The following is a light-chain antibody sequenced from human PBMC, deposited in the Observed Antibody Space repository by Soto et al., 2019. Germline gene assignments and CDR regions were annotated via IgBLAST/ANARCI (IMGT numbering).Light chain of an antibody. CDR2: GAS. CDR3: QQYGSSPQT. Sequence: EIVLTQSPGTLSLSPGERATLSCRASQSVSSSYLAWCQQKPGQAPRLLIYGASSRATGIPDRFSGSGSGTDFTLSISSLEPEDFAVYYCQQYGSSPQTFGQGTKVEIK. J-gene: IGKJ1*01. V-gene: IGKV3-20*01. CDR1: QSVSSSY.